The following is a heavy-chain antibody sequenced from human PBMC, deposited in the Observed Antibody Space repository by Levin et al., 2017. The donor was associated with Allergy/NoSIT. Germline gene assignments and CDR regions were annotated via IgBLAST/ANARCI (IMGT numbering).Heavy chain of an antibody. Sequence: PGGSLRLSCAASGFTFSSYGMHWVRQAPGKGLEWVAVIWYDGSNKYYADSVKGRFTISRDNSKNTLYLQMNSLRAEDTAVYYCARDGCGTTGIYYYYMDVWGKGTTVTVSS. CDR1: GFTFSSYG. V-gene: IGHV3-33*01. J-gene: IGHJ6*03. D-gene: IGHD1-1*01. CDR2: IWYDGSNK. CDR3: ARDGCGTTGIYYYYMDV.